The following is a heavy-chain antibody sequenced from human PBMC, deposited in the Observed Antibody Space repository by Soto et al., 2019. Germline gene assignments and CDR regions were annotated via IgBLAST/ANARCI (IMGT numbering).Heavy chain of an antibody. CDR2: IIPIFGTA. J-gene: IGHJ3*02. V-gene: IGHV1-69*06. CDR1: GGTFSSYA. Sequence: QVQLVQSGAEVKKPGSSVKVSCKASGGTFSSYAISWVRQAPGQGLEWMGGIIPIFGTANYAQKFQGRVTITADKSTRKAYMELSSLRYEDTAVYYCARRHQTYTYYYDSSGYRADAFDIWGQGTMVTVSS. D-gene: IGHD3-22*01. CDR3: ARRHQTYTYYYDSSGYRADAFDI.